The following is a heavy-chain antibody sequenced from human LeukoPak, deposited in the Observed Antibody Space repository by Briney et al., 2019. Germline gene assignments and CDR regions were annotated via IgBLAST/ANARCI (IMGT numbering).Heavy chain of an antibody. Sequence: PGGSLRLSCAASGFTFRRYGMSWVRQAPEKGLEWVSVIYSGGSTYYADSVKGRFTISRDNSKNTLYLQMNSLRAEDTAVYYCARDSSRITGTDWGQGTLVTVSS. CDR2: IYSGGST. J-gene: IGHJ4*02. CDR3: ARDSSRITGTD. D-gene: IGHD1-20*01. V-gene: IGHV3-53*01. CDR1: GFTFRRYG.